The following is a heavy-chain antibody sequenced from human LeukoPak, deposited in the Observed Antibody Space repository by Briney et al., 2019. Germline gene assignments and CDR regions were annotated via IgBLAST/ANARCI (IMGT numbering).Heavy chain of an antibody. CDR3: ARDLGHGSGWRFGY. D-gene: IGHD6-19*01. CDR2: IYYSGST. J-gene: IGHJ4*02. Sequence: RASQTLSLTCTVSGGSISSGGYCWSWIRQHPGKGLEWIGYIYYSGSTYYNPSLKSRVTISVDTSKNQFSLKLSSVTAADTAVYYCARDLGHGSGWRFGYWGQGTLVTVSA. V-gene: IGHV4-31*03. CDR1: GGSISSGGYC.